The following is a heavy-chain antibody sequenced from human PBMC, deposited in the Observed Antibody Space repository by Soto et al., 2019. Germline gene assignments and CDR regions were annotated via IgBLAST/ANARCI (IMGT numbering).Heavy chain of an antibody. J-gene: IGHJ5*02. CDR1: GGSISSGGYY. CDR2: IYYSGST. D-gene: IGHD5-12*01. V-gene: IGHV4-31*03. Sequence: QVQLQESGPGLVKPSQTLSLTCTVSGGSISSGGYYWSWIRQHPGKGLEWIGYIYYSGSTYYNPSLKRRVTISGDTSKNQFSLKLSSVTAADTAVYYCAREEGGGYDHRWFDPWGQGTLVTVSS. CDR3: AREEGGGYDHRWFDP.